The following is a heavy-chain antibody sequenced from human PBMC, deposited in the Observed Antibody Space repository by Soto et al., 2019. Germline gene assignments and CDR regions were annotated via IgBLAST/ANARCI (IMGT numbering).Heavy chain of an antibody. CDR3: ARGDSTDCSNGVCSFFYNHDMDV. J-gene: IGHJ6*02. CDR2: INPKSGGT. D-gene: IGHD2-8*01. V-gene: IGHV1-2*04. CDR1: GYSFTDYH. Sequence: ASVKVSCKASGYSFTDYHIHWVRQAPGQGLEWLGRINPKSGGTSTAQKFQGWVTMTTYTSISTASMELTRLTSHDTAIYYCARGDSTDCSNGVCSFFYNHDMDVWGQGTTVTVSS.